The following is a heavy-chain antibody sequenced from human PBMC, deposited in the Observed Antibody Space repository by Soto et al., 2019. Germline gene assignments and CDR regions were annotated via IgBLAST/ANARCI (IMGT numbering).Heavy chain of an antibody. J-gene: IGHJ5*02. Sequence: TLSLTCAVSGGSISRGGYSWSWIRKPPGKGLEWIGYIYHTGSTYYNPSLKSRVTISEDRSKNQFSLKLSSVTAVDTAVYYCASSAEGDGYNSGLCGPWGQGTLVTVSS. CDR2: IYHTGST. CDR3: ASSAEGDGYNSGLCGP. D-gene: IGHD5-12*01. V-gene: IGHV4-30-2*01. CDR1: GGSISRGGYS.